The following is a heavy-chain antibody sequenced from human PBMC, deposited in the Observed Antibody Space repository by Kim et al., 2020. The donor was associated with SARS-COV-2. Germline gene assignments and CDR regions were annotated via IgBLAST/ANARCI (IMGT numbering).Heavy chain of an antibody. J-gene: IGHJ4*02. CDR3: ARTVPAAAGNNFDY. Sequence: PALTSRFTISVDPSKNQFSLKLGSVTAADTAVYYCARTVPAAAGNNFDYWGQGTLVTVSS. D-gene: IGHD6-13*01. V-gene: IGHV4-39*01.